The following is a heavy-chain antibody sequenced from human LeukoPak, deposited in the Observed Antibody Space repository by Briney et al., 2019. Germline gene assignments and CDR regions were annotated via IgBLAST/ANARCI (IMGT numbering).Heavy chain of an antibody. CDR3: ARDHQFDYSSSWRRGSWFDP. CDR1: GYTFTSYG. J-gene: IGHJ5*02. V-gene: IGHV1-18*01. Sequence: GASVKVSCKASGYTFTSYGISWVRQAPGQGLEWMGWISAYNGNTNYAQKLQGRVTMTTDTSTSTAYMELRSLRSDDTAVYYCARDHQFDYSSSWRRGSWFDPWGQGTLVTVSS. CDR2: ISAYNGNT. D-gene: IGHD6-13*01.